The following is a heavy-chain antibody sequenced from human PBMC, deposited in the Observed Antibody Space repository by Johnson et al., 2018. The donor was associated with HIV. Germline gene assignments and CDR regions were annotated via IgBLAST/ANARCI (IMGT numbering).Heavy chain of an antibody. V-gene: IGHV3-23*04. CDR2: ISGSGNKS. CDR3: AKVGLVGGKEGVGAFDI. J-gene: IGHJ3*02. D-gene: IGHD1-26*01. CDR1: GFSFTNAW. Sequence: VQLVESGGGVVRPGGSLRLSCAASGFSFTNAWMSWVRQAPGKGLEWVSGISGSGNKSYYADFVKGRFTISRDNSKNTLHLQMNSLRADDTGIYYCAKVGLVGGKEGVGAFDIWGQGTMVTVSS.